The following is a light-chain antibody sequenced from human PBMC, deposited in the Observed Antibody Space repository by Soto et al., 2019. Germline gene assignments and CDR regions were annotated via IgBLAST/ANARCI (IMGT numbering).Light chain of an antibody. Sequence: QSALTQPASVSGSPGQSITISCTGTSSDVGGYNYVSWYQQHPGKAPKLMIYEVSNRPSGVSNRFSGSKSGNTASLTISGLQAVDEADYYCSSFTSINTWVFGGGTKLTVL. CDR3: SSFTSINTWV. CDR1: SSDVGGYNY. J-gene: IGLJ3*02. CDR2: EVS. V-gene: IGLV2-14*01.